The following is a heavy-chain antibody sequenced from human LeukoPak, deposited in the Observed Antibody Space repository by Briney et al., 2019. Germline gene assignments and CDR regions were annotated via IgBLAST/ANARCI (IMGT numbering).Heavy chain of an antibody. CDR3: ATTVAGRDAFDY. V-gene: IGHV4-59*01. CDR1: GGSISSYY. D-gene: IGHD6-19*01. J-gene: IGHJ4*02. CDR2: IYYSGST. Sequence: PSETLSLTCTVSGGSISSYYWSWIRQPPGKGLEWIGYIYYSGSTNYNPSLKSRVTISVDTSKNQFSLKLSSVTAAHTAVYYCATTVAGRDAFDYWGQGTLVTVSS.